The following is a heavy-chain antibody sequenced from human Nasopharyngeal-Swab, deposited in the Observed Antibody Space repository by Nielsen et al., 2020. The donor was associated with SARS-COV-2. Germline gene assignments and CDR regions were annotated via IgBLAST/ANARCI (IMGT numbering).Heavy chain of an antibody. Sequence: SETLSLTCTVSGGSISSYYWSWIRQPPGKGLEWIGYIYYSGSTNYNPSLKSRVTLSVDTSKNQFSLKLSSVTAADTAVYYCARESPAAGTAFDIWGQGTMVTVSS. CDR3: ARESPAAGTAFDI. CDR1: GGSISSYY. CDR2: IYYSGST. V-gene: IGHV4-59*13. D-gene: IGHD6-13*01. J-gene: IGHJ3*02.